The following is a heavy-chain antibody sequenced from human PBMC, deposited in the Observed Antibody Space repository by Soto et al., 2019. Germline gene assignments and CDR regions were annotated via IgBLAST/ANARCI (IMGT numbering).Heavy chain of an antibody. CDR1: GGTFSSYT. J-gene: IGHJ6*03. D-gene: IGHD5-12*01. CDR2: IIPILGIA. Sequence: SVKVSCKASGGTFSSYTISWVRQAPGQGLEWMGRIIPILGIANYAQKFQGRVTITADKSTSTAYMELSSLRSEDTAVYYCARDPSGYDYYYYMDVWGKGTTVTVSS. V-gene: IGHV1-69*04. CDR3: ARDPSGYDYYYYMDV.